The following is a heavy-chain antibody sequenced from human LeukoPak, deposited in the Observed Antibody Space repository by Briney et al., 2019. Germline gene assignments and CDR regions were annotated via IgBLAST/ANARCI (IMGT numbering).Heavy chain of an antibody. CDR1: GFSFSRSW. J-gene: IGHJ4*02. CDR3: AKSHVIASYVGDF. D-gene: IGHD2-21*01. Sequence: GGSLRLSCAASGFSFSRSWMHWVRQAPGKGLVWVSRINDDGSIISYGDPVKGRFTISRDNAKNTLHLQMNSLRVEDTAVYYCAKSHVIASYVGDFWGQGTLVTVSS. CDR2: INDDGSII. V-gene: IGHV3-74*01.